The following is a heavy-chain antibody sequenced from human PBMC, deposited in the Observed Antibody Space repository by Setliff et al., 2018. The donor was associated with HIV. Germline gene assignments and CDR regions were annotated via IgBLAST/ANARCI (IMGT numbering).Heavy chain of an antibody. V-gene: IGHV4-34*01. CDR3: ARATSPRPTVRGGWFAP. CDR1: GGSFSGYS. D-gene: IGHD4-17*01. J-gene: IGHJ5*02. Sequence: SETLSLTCAVYGGSFSGYSWIWIRQPPGKGLEWIGEINHSGSANYNPSLKSRVTISVDTSKNQFSLKVNSVTAADTAVYYCARATSPRPTVRGGWFAPWGQGILVTVSS. CDR2: INHSGSA.